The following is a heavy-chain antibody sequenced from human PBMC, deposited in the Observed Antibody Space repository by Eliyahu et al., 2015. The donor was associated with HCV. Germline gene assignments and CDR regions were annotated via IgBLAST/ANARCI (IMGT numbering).Heavy chain of an antibody. D-gene: IGHD2-15*01. V-gene: IGHV1-2*02. CDR2: INPNSGGT. CDR3: AKNAGVGWSIDY. Sequence: QVQLVQSGAEVKNPGASVKVSCKASGYTFTDYYMHWVRQAPGQGLEWMGWINPNSGGTNYAQKFQGRVTMTRDTSISTAYMEVNRLRSDDTAIYYCAKNAGVGWSIDYWGQGTLVTVSS. J-gene: IGHJ4*02. CDR1: GYTFTDYY.